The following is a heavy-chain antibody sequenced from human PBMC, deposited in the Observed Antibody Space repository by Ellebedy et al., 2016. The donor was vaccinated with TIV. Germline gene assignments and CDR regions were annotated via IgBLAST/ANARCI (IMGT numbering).Heavy chain of an antibody. J-gene: IGHJ3*02. CDR1: GGSISSYY. CDR2: IYYSGST. V-gene: IGHV4-59*01. Sequence: SETLSLXXTVSGGSISSYYWSWIRQPPGKGLEWIGYIYYSGSTNYNPSLKSRVTISVDTSKNQFSLKLSSVTAADTAVYYCARAPGAFDIWGQGIMVTVSS. CDR3: ARAPGAFDI.